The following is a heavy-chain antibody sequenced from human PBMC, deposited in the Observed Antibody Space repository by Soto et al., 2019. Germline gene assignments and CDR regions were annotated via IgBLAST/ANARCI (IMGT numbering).Heavy chain of an antibody. V-gene: IGHV1-24*01. Sequence: QVQLVQSGAEVKKPGASVKVSCKVSGYTLTELSMHWVRQAPGKGLEWMGGFDPEDGETIYAQKFQGRVTMTEDTSTDTAYMAVSSPRSEDTAVYYCAPPQAGGDYDGGPPCDYWGQGTLVTVSS. CDR1: GYTLTELS. CDR2: FDPEDGET. D-gene: IGHD4-17*01. CDR3: APPQAGGDYDGGPPCDY. J-gene: IGHJ4*02.